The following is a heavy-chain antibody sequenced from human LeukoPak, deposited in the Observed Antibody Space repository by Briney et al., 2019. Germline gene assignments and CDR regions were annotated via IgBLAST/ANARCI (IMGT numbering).Heavy chain of an antibody. D-gene: IGHD6-13*01. CDR1: GGSISSSSYY. CDR3: ARAMAAAGTDY. V-gene: IGHV4-39*07. CDR2: IYYSGST. J-gene: IGHJ4*02. Sequence: SETLSPTCTVSGGSISSSSYYWGWIRQPPGKGLEWIGSIYYSGSTYYNPSLKSRVTISVDTSKNQFSLKLSSVTAADTAVYYCARAMAAAGTDYWGQGTLVTVSS.